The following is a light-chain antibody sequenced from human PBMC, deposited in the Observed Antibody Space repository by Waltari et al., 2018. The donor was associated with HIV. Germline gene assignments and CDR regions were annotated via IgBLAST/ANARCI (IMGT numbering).Light chain of an antibody. J-gene: IGKJ2*01. CDR1: QSVSRSY. CDR2: GAS. V-gene: IGKV3-20*01. CDR3: QQYGSSPYT. Sequence: EIVLTQSPGTLSLSPGERATLSCRASQSVSRSYLAWYQQKPGQAPRLLIYGASSWATGIPDRFSGSGSGTDFTLTISRLEPEDFAVYYCQQYGSSPYTFGQGTLLEIK.